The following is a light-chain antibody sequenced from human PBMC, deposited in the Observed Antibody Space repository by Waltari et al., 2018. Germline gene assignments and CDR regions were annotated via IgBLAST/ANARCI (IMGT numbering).Light chain of an antibody. CDR1: QSVGNS. CDR3: QQYKSWPH. CDR2: GSS. V-gene: IGKV3D-15*01. J-gene: IGKJ5*01. Sequence: ETVMTQSPTTLSVSIGDRATLSCRASQSVGNSLAWYQQRPGQAPRLLINGSSTRATGIPARFSGSGSETEFALTISSLQSEDFGVYYCQQYKSWPHFGQGTRLEIK.